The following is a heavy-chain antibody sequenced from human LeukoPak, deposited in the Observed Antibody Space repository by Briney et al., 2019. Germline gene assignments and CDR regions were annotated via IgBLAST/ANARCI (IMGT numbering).Heavy chain of an antibody. CDR1: GGTFSSYA. CDR3: ARGSSRDGYNTAFDY. V-gene: IGHV1-69*13. D-gene: IGHD5-24*01. Sequence: GASVKVSCKASGGTFSSYAISWVRQAPGQGLEWMGGILPIFGTANYAQKFQGRVTITADESTSTAYMELSSLRSEDTAVYYCARGSSRDGYNTAFDYWGQGTLVTVSS. J-gene: IGHJ4*02. CDR2: ILPIFGTA.